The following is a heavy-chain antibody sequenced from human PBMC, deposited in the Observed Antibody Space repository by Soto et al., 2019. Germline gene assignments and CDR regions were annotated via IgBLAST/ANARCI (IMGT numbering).Heavy chain of an antibody. V-gene: IGHV4-31*03. CDR2: IYYSGST. D-gene: IGHD3-3*01. CDR1: GGSISSGGYY. CDR3: ARAPQVTIFGVNYYYGMDV. Sequence: PSETLSLTCTVSGGSISSGGYYWSWIRQHPGKGLEWIGYIYYSGSTYYNPSLKSRVTISVDTSKNQFSLKLSSVTAADTAVYYCARAPQVTIFGVNYYYGMDVWGQGTKVTVSS. J-gene: IGHJ6*02.